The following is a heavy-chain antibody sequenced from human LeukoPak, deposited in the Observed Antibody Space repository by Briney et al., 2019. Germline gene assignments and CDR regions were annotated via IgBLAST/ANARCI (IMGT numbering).Heavy chain of an antibody. J-gene: IGHJ5*02. CDR3: ATHDERSYFET. D-gene: IGHD3-10*01. V-gene: IGHV4-39*02. CDR2: VYYVGNA. CDR1: GGSVRSSRPY. Sequence: SETLSLTCTVSGGSVRSSRPYWGWIRQSPGKGLEWIGSVYYVGNAYYRPSLLSRATISIDTSKTHISLRLTSVTATDTGIYYCATHDERSYFETWGQGALVTVSS.